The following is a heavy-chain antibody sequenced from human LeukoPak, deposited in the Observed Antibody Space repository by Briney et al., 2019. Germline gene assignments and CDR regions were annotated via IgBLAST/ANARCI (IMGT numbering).Heavy chain of an antibody. CDR2: ISTYNCNT. CDR1: GYTFTSYG. Sequence: ASVKVSCKASGYTFTSYGISWVRQAPGQGLEWMGWISTYNCNTNHAQKFQGRVTMTTDTSTSTAYMVLRSLRSDDTAVYYCARRLGYCSGGSCYSDYYFMDVWGKGTTVTISS. CDR3: ARRLGYCSGGSCYSDYYFMDV. V-gene: IGHV1-18*01. J-gene: IGHJ6*03. D-gene: IGHD2-15*01.